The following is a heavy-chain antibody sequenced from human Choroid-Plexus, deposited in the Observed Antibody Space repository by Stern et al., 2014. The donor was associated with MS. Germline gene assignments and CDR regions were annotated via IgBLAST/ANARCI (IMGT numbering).Heavy chain of an antibody. Sequence: MQLVESGGGVVQPGRPLRLSCVASGFTFGSCAMHWVRQAPGKGLEWVGGVSHDGSYKYYADSVKGRFTISRDNSQNTLYMQMSSLRPEDPAVYYCAKDRQYLTYFFDHLGQGSLVTVSS. CDR1: GFTFGSCA. CDR2: VSHDGSYK. D-gene: IGHD2/OR15-2a*01. J-gene: IGHJ5*02. CDR3: AKDRQYLTYFFDH. V-gene: IGHV3-30*18.